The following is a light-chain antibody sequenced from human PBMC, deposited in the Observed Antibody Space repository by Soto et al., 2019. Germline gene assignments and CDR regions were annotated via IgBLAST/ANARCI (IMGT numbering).Light chain of an antibody. J-gene: IGKJ1*01. CDR2: GAS. V-gene: IGKV3-20*01. CDR1: QSVSRSY. Sequence: EIVLTQSPGTLSLSPGERATISCRASQSVSRSYLAWYQQKPGQAPRLLIYGASSRATGIPDRFSGSVSGTDFTLTISRLEPEDVAVYYCQQYYSAPWMFGQGTKVEIK. CDR3: QQYYSAPWM.